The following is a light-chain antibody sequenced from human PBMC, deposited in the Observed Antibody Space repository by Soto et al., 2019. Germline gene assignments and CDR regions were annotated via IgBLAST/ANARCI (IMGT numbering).Light chain of an antibody. CDR1: SSDVGGYNY. J-gene: IGLJ1*01. V-gene: IGLV2-14*01. Sequence: QSLLTLPASVSGSPGQSITIACTGTSSDVGGYNYVSWYQLHPGKAPKLMVYEVSNRPSGVSNRFSGSKSGNTASLTISGLQAEDEADYYCSSYTSSTASVFGTGTKVTVL. CDR2: EVS. CDR3: SSYTSSTASV.